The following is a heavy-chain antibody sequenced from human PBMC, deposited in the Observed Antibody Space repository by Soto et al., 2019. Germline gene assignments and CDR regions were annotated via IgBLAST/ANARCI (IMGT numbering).Heavy chain of an antibody. CDR1: GGSFSSGGYY. D-gene: IGHD3-3*01. V-gene: IGHV4-31*03. J-gene: IGHJ3*02. CDR3: ARATIFGVVYDVFDI. Sequence: QVQLQESGPGLIKPSQTLSLTCTVSGGSFSSGGYYWSWIRQHPGKGREWIAYMFYSGTTYYNPSLKSRVTLSMDTSKNQFSLKLRSLTAADTAVYYCARATIFGVVYDVFDIWGQGTLVTVSS. CDR2: MFYSGTT.